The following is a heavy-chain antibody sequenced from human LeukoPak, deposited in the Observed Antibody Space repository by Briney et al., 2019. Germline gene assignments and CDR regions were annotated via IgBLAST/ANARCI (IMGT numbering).Heavy chain of an antibody. Sequence: SETLSLTCTVPGGSISSYYWTWIRQPPGKGLEWIGYIYYSGSTNYNPSLKSRVTISVDTSKNQFSLKLSSVTAANTAVYYCARALFAITMIRGNFAHFDYWGQGTLVTVSS. J-gene: IGHJ4*02. D-gene: IGHD3-10*01. CDR1: GGSISSYY. CDR3: ARALFAITMIRGNFAHFDY. V-gene: IGHV4-59*01. CDR2: IYYSGST.